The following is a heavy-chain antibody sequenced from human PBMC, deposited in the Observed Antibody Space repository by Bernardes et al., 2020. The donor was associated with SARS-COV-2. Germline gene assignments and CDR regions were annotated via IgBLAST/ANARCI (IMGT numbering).Heavy chain of an antibody. CDR1: GFTFRNSD. CDR2: IGTAGDP. Sequence: VGPLILSCAASGFTFRNSDMHWVRQATGPGLAWVSAIGTAGDPYYPGSVKGRFSISRENAKNSLYLQMNNLRAGDTAVYYCARGSYGYLGLMDVWGQGTTVTVSS. D-gene: IGHD5-18*01. J-gene: IGHJ6*02. V-gene: IGHV3-13*05. CDR3: ARGSYGYLGLMDV.